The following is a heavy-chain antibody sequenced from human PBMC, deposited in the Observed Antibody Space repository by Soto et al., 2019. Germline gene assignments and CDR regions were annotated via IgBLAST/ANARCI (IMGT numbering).Heavy chain of an antibody. V-gene: IGHV1-69*12. CDR1: GGTLSNYG. Sequence: QVQLVQSGAEVKKPGSSVKVSCKASGGTLSNYGISWVRQAPGQGLEWMGGIIPVFGTPNYAQKFQGRVTITADESTTTVYMEVSSLTSEDTAVYYCVRGDATKIVVTTYYGMDVWGQGTTVTVSS. J-gene: IGHJ6*02. CDR3: VRGDATKIVVTTYYGMDV. CDR2: IIPVFGTP. D-gene: IGHD4-17*01.